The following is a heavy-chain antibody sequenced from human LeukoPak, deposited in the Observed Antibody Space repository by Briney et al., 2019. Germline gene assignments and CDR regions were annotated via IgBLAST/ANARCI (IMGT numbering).Heavy chain of an antibody. CDR2: INPNSGGT. CDR1: GYTFTGYF. CDR3: ARRGSSVGGSYYSFDY. Sequence: ASVKVSCKASGYTFTGYFKHWVRQAPGQGLEWMGWINPNSGGTNYAQKFQGSVTMTRDTSISTAYMELSRLRSEDTAVYYCARRGSSVGGSYYSFDYWGQGTLVTVSS. D-gene: IGHD1-26*01. J-gene: IGHJ4*02. V-gene: IGHV1-2*02.